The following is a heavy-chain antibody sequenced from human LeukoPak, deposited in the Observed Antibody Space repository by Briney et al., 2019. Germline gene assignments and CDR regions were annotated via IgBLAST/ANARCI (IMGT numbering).Heavy chain of an antibody. V-gene: IGHV3-11*05. D-gene: IGHD3-10*01. Sequence: GESLRLSCAASGFTFSDYYMSWIRQAPGKGLEWVSYISSSSSYTNYADSVKGRFTISRDNAKNSLYLQMNSLRAEDTAVYYCARESHSVVRGVNWFDPWGQGTLVTVSS. CDR1: GFTFSDYY. CDR3: ARESHSVVRGVNWFDP. J-gene: IGHJ5*02. CDR2: ISSSSSYT.